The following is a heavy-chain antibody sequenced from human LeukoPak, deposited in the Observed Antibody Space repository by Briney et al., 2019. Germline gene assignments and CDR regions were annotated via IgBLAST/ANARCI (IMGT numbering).Heavy chain of an antibody. J-gene: IGHJ4*02. CDR2: IYHSGST. D-gene: IGHD6-19*01. CDR1: GYSISSGYY. Sequence: PSETVSLTCAVSGYSISSGYYWGWIRQPPGKGLEWIGSIYHSGSTYYNPSLKSRVTISVDTSKNQFSLKLSSVTAADTAVYYCARLGGVAVAGTFDYWGQGTLVTVSS. V-gene: IGHV4-38-2*01. CDR3: ARLGGVAVAGTFDY.